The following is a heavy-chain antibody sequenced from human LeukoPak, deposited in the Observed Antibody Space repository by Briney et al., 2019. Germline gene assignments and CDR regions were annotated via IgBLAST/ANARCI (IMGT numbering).Heavy chain of an antibody. V-gene: IGHV3-43*02. CDR3: TKVADSGSYYRAFEL. Sequence: TGGSLRLSCAASGFTFQDYAMPWVRQAPGKGLECVALISGDGDTTSYTDTVKGRFTVYRDNSKTSLYLRMDSLTTQDTGLYYCTKVADSGSYYRAFELWGQGTMVTVSS. CDR2: ISGDGDTT. J-gene: IGHJ3*01. CDR1: GFTFQDYA. D-gene: IGHD3-10*01.